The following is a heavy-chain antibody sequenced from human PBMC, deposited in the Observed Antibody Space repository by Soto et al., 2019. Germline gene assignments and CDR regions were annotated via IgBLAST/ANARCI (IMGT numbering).Heavy chain of an antibody. D-gene: IGHD6-6*01. Sequence: GGSLRLSCAASGFTFSSYAMSWVRQAPGKGLEWVSAISGSGGSTYYADSVKGRFTISRDNSKNTLYLQMNSLRAEDTAVYYCAKSPEYSSSYRFNRPGAYFDYWGQGTLVTVSS. V-gene: IGHV3-23*01. CDR3: AKSPEYSSSYRFNRPGAYFDY. CDR2: ISGSGGST. J-gene: IGHJ4*02. CDR1: GFTFSSYA.